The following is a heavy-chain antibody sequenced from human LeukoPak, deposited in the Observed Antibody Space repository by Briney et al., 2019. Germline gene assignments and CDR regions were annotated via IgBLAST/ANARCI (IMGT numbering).Heavy chain of an antibody. V-gene: IGHV3-7*01. CDR2: IKQDGNEK. Sequence: PGGSLRLSCAASGFIFRNHWMSWVRQVPGRALEWVAHIKQDGNEKHYVDSVDGRFTLSRDDSKNSLYLQMNSLRVDDSAVYYCVRGPNYGDRVDYFDYWGQGTLVTVSS. J-gene: IGHJ4*02. CDR3: VRGPNYGDRVDYFDY. D-gene: IGHD4-17*01. CDR1: GFIFRNHW.